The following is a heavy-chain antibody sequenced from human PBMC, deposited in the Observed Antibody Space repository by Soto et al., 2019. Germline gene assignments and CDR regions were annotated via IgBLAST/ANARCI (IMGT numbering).Heavy chain of an antibody. CDR2: TYYRSKWYN. CDR3: VRVRYSSGGYYYHGIDV. Sequence: SQTLSLPCDISGDSVSSNNAAWSWIRQSPSRGLEWLGRTYYRSKWYNDYAVSVKSRITMNPDTSKNQFSLQLNSVTPEDTAVYYCVRVRYSSGGYYYHGIDVWGQGTTVTVSS. D-gene: IGHD6-19*01. CDR1: GDSVSSNNAA. J-gene: IGHJ6*02. V-gene: IGHV6-1*01.